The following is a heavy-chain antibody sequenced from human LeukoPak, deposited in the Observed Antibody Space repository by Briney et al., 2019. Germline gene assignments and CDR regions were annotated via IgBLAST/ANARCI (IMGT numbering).Heavy chain of an antibody. D-gene: IGHD3-10*01. J-gene: IGHJ4*02. V-gene: IGHV1-18*01. CDR3: AREGKTGWFGGHFDY. CDR2: INTYSGNT. CDR1: DYTFTSYG. Sequence: GASVKVSCKAADYTFTSYGITWVRQAPGQGLEWMGWINTYSGNTNYAQKLQGRVTMTTDTSTSTAYMELRSLRSDDTAVYYCAREGKTGWFGGHFDYWGQGTLVTVSS.